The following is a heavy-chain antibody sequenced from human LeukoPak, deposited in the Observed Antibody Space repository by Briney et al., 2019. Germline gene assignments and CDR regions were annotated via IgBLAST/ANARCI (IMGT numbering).Heavy chain of an antibody. Sequence: GASVKVSCKASGGTFSSYAISWVRQAPGQGLEWLGWISAYDGGTNYEQKFQGRLTMTTETSTTTAYMELRSLRSDDTAVYYCARLARYHLLEASDIWGQGTMVTVSS. CDR1: GGTFSSYA. D-gene: IGHD1-14*01. V-gene: IGHV1-18*01. J-gene: IGHJ3*02. CDR2: ISAYDGGT. CDR3: ARLARYHLLEASDI.